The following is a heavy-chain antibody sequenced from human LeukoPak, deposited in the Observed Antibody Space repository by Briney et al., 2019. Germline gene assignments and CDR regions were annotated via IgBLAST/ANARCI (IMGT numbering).Heavy chain of an antibody. J-gene: IGHJ4*02. Sequence: QAGGSLRLSCAASGFTFSSYWMSWVRQAPGKGLEWVANIKQDGSEKYYVDSVKGRFTISRDNSKNTLYLQMNSLRAEDTAVYYCAKDRPGYCSGGSCYYPGAYWGQGTLVTVSS. CDR3: AKDRPGYCSGGSCYYPGAY. CDR2: IKQDGSEK. V-gene: IGHV3-7*01. D-gene: IGHD2-15*01. CDR1: GFTFSSYW.